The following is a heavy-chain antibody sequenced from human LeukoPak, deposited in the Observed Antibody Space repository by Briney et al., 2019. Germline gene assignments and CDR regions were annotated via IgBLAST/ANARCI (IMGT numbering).Heavy chain of an antibody. D-gene: IGHD4-23*01. CDR3: ARDRGYGGRSNAFDI. J-gene: IGHJ3*02. CDR1: GLTVSSNY. CDR2: IYSGGST. V-gene: IGHV3-53*01. Sequence: PGGSLRLSCAASGLTVSSNYMSWVRQAPGKGLEWVSVIYSGGSTYYADSVKGRFTISRDNSKNTLYLQMNSLRAEDTAVYYCARDRGYGGRSNAFDIWGQGTMVTVSS.